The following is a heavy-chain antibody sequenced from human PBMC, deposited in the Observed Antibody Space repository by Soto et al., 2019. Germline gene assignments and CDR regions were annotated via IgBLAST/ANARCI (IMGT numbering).Heavy chain of an antibody. V-gene: IGHV1-69*13. CDR1: GGTFSSYA. Sequence: GASVKVPCKASGGTFSSYAISWVRQAPGQGLEWMGGIIPIFGTANYAQKFQGRVTITADESTSTAYMELSSLRSEDTAVYYCARDHREHAHDLYSSGWYEKYNWFDPWGQGTLVTVSS. CDR3: ARDHREHAHDLYSSGWYEKYNWFDP. D-gene: IGHD6-19*01. J-gene: IGHJ5*02. CDR2: IIPIFGTA.